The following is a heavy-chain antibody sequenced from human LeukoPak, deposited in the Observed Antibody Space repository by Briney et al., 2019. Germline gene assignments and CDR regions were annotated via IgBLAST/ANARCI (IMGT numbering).Heavy chain of an antibody. CDR3: ARGRNQLTHSDYNSGAQRIFDY. CDR1: GYTFTGYY. D-gene: IGHD3-22*01. CDR2: INPNSGGT. V-gene: IGHV1-2*06. Sequence: GASVKVSCKASGYTFTGYYMHWVRQAPGQGLEWMGRINPNSGGTNYAQKFQGRVTMARDTSISTAYMELSRLRSDDTAVYYCARGRNQLTHSDYNSGAQRIFDYWGQGTLVTVSS. J-gene: IGHJ4*02.